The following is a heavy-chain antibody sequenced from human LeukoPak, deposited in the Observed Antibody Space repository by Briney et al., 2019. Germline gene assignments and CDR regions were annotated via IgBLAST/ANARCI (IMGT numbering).Heavy chain of an antibody. D-gene: IGHD3-22*01. CDR1: VYTFTNYG. CDR2: ISAYNGNT. V-gene: IGHV1-18*01. J-gene: IGHJ4*02. CDR3: ARDRPHYYDSSGYWPDY. Sequence: ASVTVSFTSSVYTFTNYGISWVRQAPGQGLAWMGWISAYNGNTNYEQKLQGRVTMTTDTSTSTAYMDLRSLRSDDTAVYYCARDRPHYYDSSGYWPDYWGQGTLVTVSS.